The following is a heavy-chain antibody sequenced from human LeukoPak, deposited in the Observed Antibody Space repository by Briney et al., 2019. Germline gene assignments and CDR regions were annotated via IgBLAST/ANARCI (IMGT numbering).Heavy chain of an antibody. D-gene: IGHD3-3*01. CDR1: GYSISSGYY. V-gene: IGHV4-38-2*01. CDR3: ARHVNTDCDFWSGYPSYYFDY. CDR2: IYHSGST. Sequence: SETLSLTCAVSGYSISSGYYWGWIRQPPGKGLEWIGSIYHSGSTYYNPSLKSRVTISVDTSKNQFSLKLSSVTAADTAVYYCARHVNTDCDFWSGYPSYYFDYWGQGTLVTVSS. J-gene: IGHJ4*02.